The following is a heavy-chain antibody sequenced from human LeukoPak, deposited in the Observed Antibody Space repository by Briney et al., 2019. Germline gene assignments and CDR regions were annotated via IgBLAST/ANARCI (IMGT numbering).Heavy chain of an antibody. CDR2: ISYDGSNK. J-gene: IGHJ3*02. CDR3: AREGGHRGYGDYAASDAFDI. D-gene: IGHD4-17*01. V-gene: IGHV3-30*04. Sequence: GGSLRLSCAASGFTFSSYAMHWVRQAPGKGLEWVAVISYDGSNKYYADSVKGRFTISRDNSKNTLYLQMNSLRAEDTAVYYCAREGGHRGYGDYAASDAFDIWGQGTMVTVSS. CDR1: GFTFSSYA.